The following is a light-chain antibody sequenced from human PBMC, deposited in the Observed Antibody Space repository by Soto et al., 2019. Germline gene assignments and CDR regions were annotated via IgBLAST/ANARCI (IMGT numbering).Light chain of an antibody. CDR2: GAS. CDR1: QSVGSS. V-gene: IGKV3-20*01. Sequence: EIVLTQSPGTLSLSPGERATLSCRASQSVGSSLSWYQQKPGQAPRLLFYGASDRATAIPDRFSGRGSGTDFTLTISRLEPEDFAVYYCQQYGTSPQTFGQGTKVDIK. J-gene: IGKJ1*01. CDR3: QQYGTSPQT.